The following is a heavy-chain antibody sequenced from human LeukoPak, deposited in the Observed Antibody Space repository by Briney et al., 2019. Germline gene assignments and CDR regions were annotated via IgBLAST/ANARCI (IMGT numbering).Heavy chain of an antibody. Sequence: PGGSLRLSCAASGFTFSDYYMSWIRQAPGKGLEWVSYITSSGSTIYYADSVKGRFTISRDNAKNSLYLQMNSLRAEDTAVYYCARRYSSGAVFDYWGQGTLATVSS. CDR2: ITSSGSTI. V-gene: IGHV3-11*04. CDR1: GFTFSDYY. D-gene: IGHD5-18*01. J-gene: IGHJ4*02. CDR3: ARRYSSGAVFDY.